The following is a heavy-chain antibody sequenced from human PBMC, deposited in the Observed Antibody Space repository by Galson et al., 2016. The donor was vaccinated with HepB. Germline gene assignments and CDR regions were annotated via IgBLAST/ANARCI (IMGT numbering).Heavy chain of an antibody. V-gene: IGHV5-51*01. D-gene: IGHD3-10*01. J-gene: IGHJ5*02. Sequence: QSGAEVKKPGESLKISCQASGYSFTGYWIGWVRQLPGKGLEWMGIIHPSDSDTRYSPSFQGQVTMSVDRSTKTVYLRWYSLKASDTAMYYCARQKVPGGFGESPRDPWGQGTLVTVSS. CDR1: GYSFTGYW. CDR2: IHPSDSDT. CDR3: ARQKVPGGFGESPRDP.